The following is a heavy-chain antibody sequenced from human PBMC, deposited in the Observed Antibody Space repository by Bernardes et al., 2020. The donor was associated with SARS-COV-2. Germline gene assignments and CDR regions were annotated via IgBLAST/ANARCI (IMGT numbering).Heavy chain of an antibody. CDR1: GYTLTELS. J-gene: IGHJ5*02. CDR2: FDPEDGET. D-gene: IGHD2-2*01. Sequence: AGVKVPCKVSGYTLTELSMHWVRQAPGKGLEWMGGFDPEDGETIYAQKFQGRVTMTEDTSTDTAYMELSSLRSEDTAVYYCATTTPTGQLSWFDPWGQGTLVTVSS. V-gene: IGHV1-24*01. CDR3: ATTTPTGQLSWFDP.